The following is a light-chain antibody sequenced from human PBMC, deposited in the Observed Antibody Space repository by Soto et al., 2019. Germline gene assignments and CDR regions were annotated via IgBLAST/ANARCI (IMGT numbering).Light chain of an antibody. V-gene: IGLV1-44*01. CDR1: SSNIGSNT. J-gene: IGLJ3*02. CDR2: SND. CDR3: AAWDDSLNGPL. Sequence: QSVLTQSPSASGTPGQRVTISCSGSSSNIGSNTVNWYQQLPGKAPKLLIYSNDQRPSGVPDRYSGSKSGTSASLAVSGLQSEDEADYYCAAWDDSLNGPLFGGGTKVTVL.